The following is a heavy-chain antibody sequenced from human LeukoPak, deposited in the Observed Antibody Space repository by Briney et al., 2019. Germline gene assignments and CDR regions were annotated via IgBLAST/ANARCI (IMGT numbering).Heavy chain of an antibody. V-gene: IGHV4-31*03. Sequence: SETLSLTCTVSGGSISSGGYYWSWIRQHLGKGLEWIGYIYYSGSTYYNPSLKSRVTISVDTSKNQFSLKLSSVTAADTAVYYCARDYDSSGYYFPFDYWGQGTLVTVSS. D-gene: IGHD3-22*01. CDR2: IYYSGST. CDR3: ARDYDSSGYYFPFDY. J-gene: IGHJ4*02. CDR1: GGSISSGGYY.